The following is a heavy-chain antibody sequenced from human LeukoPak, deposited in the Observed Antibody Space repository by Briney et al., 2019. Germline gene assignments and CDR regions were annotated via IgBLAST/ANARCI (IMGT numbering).Heavy chain of an antibody. CDR1: SGSISSSTYY. J-gene: IGHJ4*02. CDR2: IYYTGST. D-gene: IGHD4-17*01. Sequence: PSETLSLTCTVSSGSISSSTYYWGWIRQPPGKGLEWIGTIYYTGSTYYNPSLKSRVTISVDKSKNQFSLSLTSVTAADTAVYYCVRDTPGGSYGDYDYWGQGTLVTVSS. V-gene: IGHV4-39*07. CDR3: VRDTPGGSYGDYDY.